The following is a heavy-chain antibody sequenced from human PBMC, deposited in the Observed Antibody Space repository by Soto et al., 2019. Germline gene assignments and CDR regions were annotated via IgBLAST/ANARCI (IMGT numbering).Heavy chain of an antibody. J-gene: IGHJ6*02. D-gene: IGHD3-16*01. CDR1: RFTLRSFG. CDR3: ARDPGKWGRSYYGMDV. Sequence: GGSLRLSCAASRFTLRSFGMHWVRQAPGKGLEWVAVIWYDGSNKYYADSVKGRFTISRDNSKNTLYLQMNSLRGEDTAVYYCARDPGKWGRSYYGMDVWGQGTTVTVSS. CDR2: IWYDGSNK. V-gene: IGHV3-33*01.